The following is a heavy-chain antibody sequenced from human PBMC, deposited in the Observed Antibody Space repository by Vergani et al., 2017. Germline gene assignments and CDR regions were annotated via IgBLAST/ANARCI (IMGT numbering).Heavy chain of an antibody. D-gene: IGHD3-10*01. CDR1: GFTLDTYT. CDR3: TTAWGLYYLHGEYFQY. J-gene: IGHJ1*01. CDR2: ISSGGGNI. Sequence: EVQLLASGGGLVQPGGPRRLSCAGAGFTLDTYTMAHVRQAPGKGLEWVATISSGGGNIFYADSVKGRFTISRDNSKNTLILQRNSLKDEDTAVYYCTTAWGLYYLHGEYFQYWGRGTLVSVSS. V-gene: IGHV3-23*01.